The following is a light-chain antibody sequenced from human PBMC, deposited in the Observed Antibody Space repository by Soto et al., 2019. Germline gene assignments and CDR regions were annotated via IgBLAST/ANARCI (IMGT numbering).Light chain of an antibody. CDR1: SGHSSYA. Sequence: QLVLTQSPSASASLGASVKLTCTLSSGHSSYAIAWHQQQPEKGPRYLMNLNSDGSHSKGDGIPDRFSGSSSEAERYLTISSLQSEDEADYYCQTWGTGIRVFGGGTKLTVL. CDR2: LNSDGSH. J-gene: IGLJ3*02. V-gene: IGLV4-69*01. CDR3: QTWGTGIRV.